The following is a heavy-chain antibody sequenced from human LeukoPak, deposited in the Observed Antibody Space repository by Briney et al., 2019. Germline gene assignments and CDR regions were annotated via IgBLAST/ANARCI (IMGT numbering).Heavy chain of an antibody. Sequence: PGGSLRLSCAASGLTLASYPMSWVRQAPGKGLEWLSALNSGGGDETYYADSVKGRFTISRDNSKNTLYLQMNSLRAEDTALYYYAKDSRWPNDAFDIWGQGTMVTVSS. V-gene: IGHV3-23*01. CDR3: AKDSRWPNDAFDI. CDR1: GLTLASYP. CDR2: LNSGGGDET. J-gene: IGHJ3*02. D-gene: IGHD6-13*01.